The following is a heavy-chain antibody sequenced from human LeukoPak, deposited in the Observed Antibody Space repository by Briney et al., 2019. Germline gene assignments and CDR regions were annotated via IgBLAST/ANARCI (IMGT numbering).Heavy chain of an antibody. J-gene: IGHJ4*02. V-gene: IGHV3-23*01. CDR1: GFTFSSYA. CDR2: IGGSGGST. CDR3: AKDLTMIVVVITTPCFDY. Sequence: GGSLRLSCAASGFTFSSYAMSWVRQAPGKGLEWVSAIGGSGGSTYYADSVKGRFTISIDNSKNTLYLQMNSLRAEDTAVDYCAKDLTMIVVVITTPCFDYWGQGTLVTVSS. D-gene: IGHD3-22*01.